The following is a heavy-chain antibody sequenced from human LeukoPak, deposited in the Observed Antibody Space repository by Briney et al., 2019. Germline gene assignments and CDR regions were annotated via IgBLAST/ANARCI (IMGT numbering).Heavy chain of an antibody. D-gene: IGHD6-13*01. V-gene: IGHV3-30-3*01. CDR2: ISYDGSNK. CDR3: ARAPPSSSWTNYYYYGMDV. J-gene: IGHJ6*02. CDR1: GFTFSSYA. Sequence: GGSLRLSCAASGFTFSSYAMHWVRQAPGKGLEWVAVISYDGSNKYYADSVKGRFTISRDNSKNTLYLQMNSLRAEDTAVYYCARAPPSSSWTNYYYYGMDVWGQGTTVTVSS.